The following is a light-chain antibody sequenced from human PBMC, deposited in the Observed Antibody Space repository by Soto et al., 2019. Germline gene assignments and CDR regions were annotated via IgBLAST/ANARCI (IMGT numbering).Light chain of an antibody. CDR1: QSVSSNY. Sequence: EIVLTQSPGTLSLSPGATATLSCRASQSVSSNYLAWYQQKSGQAPRLLIYGASSRATGIPDRFSGSGSGTDFTLTITRLEPEDFAVYYCHHYGKSPIYTFGPGTKVDFK. CDR2: GAS. V-gene: IGKV3-20*01. CDR3: HHYGKSPIYT. J-gene: IGKJ3*01.